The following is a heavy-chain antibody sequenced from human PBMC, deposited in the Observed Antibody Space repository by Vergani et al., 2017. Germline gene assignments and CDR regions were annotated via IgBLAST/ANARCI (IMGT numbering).Heavy chain of an antibody. CDR3: ARDRGGATFDY. D-gene: IGHD1-26*01. Sequence: EVQLVESGGGLVKPGGSLRLSCAASGFTFSSYSMNWVRQAPGKGLEYVSAISSNGGNTYYANSVKVRFTISRDNSKNTLYLQRGSLRAEDMVVYYCARDRGGATFDYWGQGTLVTVSS. J-gene: IGHJ4*02. CDR1: GFTFSSYS. CDR2: ISSNGGNT. V-gene: IGHV3-64*01.